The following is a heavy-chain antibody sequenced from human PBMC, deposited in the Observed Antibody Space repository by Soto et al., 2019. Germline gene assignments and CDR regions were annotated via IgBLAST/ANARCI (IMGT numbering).Heavy chain of an antibody. D-gene: IGHD3-22*01. CDR1: GLSFSTSG. Sequence: EVQLLESGGGLVQPGGSLRLSCAASGLSFSTSGMTWVRQAPGKGLEWVSDISDTGDRTYYADSVKGRFTISRDNSKNTLYMQMSSLRAEDADVYYCAKYQWLLPDVFNVCGQGTMVTVSS. J-gene: IGHJ3*01. CDR3: AKYQWLLPDVFNV. V-gene: IGHV3-23*01. CDR2: ISDTGDRT.